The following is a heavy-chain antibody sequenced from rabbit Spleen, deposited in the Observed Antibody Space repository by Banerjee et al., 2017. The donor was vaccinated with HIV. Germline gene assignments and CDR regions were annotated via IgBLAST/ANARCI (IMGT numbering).Heavy chain of an antibody. V-gene: IGHV1S7*01. CDR1: GFTLSSYY. D-gene: IGHD8-1*01. Sequence: QSLEESGGDLVKPGASLKLSCTASGFTLSSYYMNWVRQAPGKGLEWIGYIDPVFGITYYANWVNGRFSISRENAQNTVFLQMTSLTAADTATYFCARGDYVGNGGGGYPSNLWGPGTLVTVS. CDR2: IDPVFGIT. J-gene: IGHJ4*01. CDR3: ARGDYVGNGGGGYPSNL.